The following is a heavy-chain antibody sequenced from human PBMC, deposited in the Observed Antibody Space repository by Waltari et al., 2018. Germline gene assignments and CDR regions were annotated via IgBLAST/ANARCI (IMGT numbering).Heavy chain of an antibody. CDR1: GGSFSGYC. D-gene: IGHD3-22*01. V-gene: IGHV4-34*01. CDR3: ARHGRIRAVALIEY. J-gene: IGHJ4*02. CDR2: INDSGNT. Sequence: QVQLQQWGAGVMKPSETLSLTCAVYGGSFSGYCWTWIRQPPGKGLEWIGEINDSGNTNYISSLKTRLSISIDTSKNQFSLKLTSVTAADTAMYYCARHGRIRAVALIEYWGPGTLVTVSS.